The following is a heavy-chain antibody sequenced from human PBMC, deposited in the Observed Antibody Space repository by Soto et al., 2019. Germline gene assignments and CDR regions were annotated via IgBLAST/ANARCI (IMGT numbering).Heavy chain of an antibody. Sequence: QVQLVQSGAEVKKPGASVKVSCRTSGYTFTHYYIHWVRQAPGQGLEWLGIIKPASGSTNYAQDFQGRVTLTMDTSTTTVYMELSGLRAEDTAIFSCARDLAAGDHWGQGTLVTVSS. CDR3: ARDLAAGDH. CDR2: IKPASGST. V-gene: IGHV1-46*01. D-gene: IGHD6-13*01. CDR1: GYTFTHYY. J-gene: IGHJ4*02.